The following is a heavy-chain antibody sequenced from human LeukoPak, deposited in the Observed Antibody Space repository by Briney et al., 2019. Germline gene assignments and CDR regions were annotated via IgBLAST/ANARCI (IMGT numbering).Heavy chain of an antibody. J-gene: IGHJ4*02. Sequence: PGGSLRLSCVASGFTFRTYWMHWVRHVPGKGPVWLSRINPDGSSTTYADSVKGRFTISRDNAKNMLYLQINSLRAEDTAVYYCARVVYSSYPFYFDYWGQGTLVTVSS. CDR1: GFTFRTYW. D-gene: IGHD6-19*01. V-gene: IGHV3-74*01. CDR3: ARVVYSSYPFYFDY. CDR2: INPDGSST.